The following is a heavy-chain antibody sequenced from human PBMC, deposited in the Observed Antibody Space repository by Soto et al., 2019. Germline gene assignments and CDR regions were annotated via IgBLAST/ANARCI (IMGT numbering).Heavy chain of an antibody. D-gene: IGHD3-16*01. Sequence: SETLSLTCTVSGGSISSGGHYWSWIRQHPGKGLEWIGYIYYSGNTYYNPSLKSRVTISVDTSKNQFSLKLSSVTAADTAVYYCARWFGDYWGQGTLVTVSS. CDR2: IYYSGNT. CDR3: ARWFGDY. J-gene: IGHJ4*02. CDR1: GGSISSGGHY. V-gene: IGHV4-31*03.